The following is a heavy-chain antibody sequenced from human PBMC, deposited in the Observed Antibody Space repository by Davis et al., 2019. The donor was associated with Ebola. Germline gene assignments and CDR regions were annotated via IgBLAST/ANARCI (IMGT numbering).Heavy chain of an antibody. J-gene: IGHJ2*01. Sequence: GESLKISCAASGFTFSSYGMHWVRQAPGKGLEWVAFIRYDGSKKYYADSVKGRFTITRDNAKNTLYLQMNSLRAEDTAVYYCARVLAARPWYFDLWGRGTLVTVSS. D-gene: IGHD6-6*01. V-gene: IGHV3-30*02. CDR3: ARVLAARPWYFDL. CDR1: GFTFSSYG. CDR2: IRYDGSKK.